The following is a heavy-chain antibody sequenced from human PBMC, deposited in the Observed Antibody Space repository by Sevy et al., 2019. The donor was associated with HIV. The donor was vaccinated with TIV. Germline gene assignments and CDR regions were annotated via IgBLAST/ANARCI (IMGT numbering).Heavy chain of an antibody. CDR3: ARTGYSTVDRVAAADSSLDF. CDR1: GYTFITYG. D-gene: IGHD6-13*01. J-gene: IGHJ4*02. Sequence: ASVKVSCKASGYTFITYGITWVRQAPGQGLEWMGWISGYNVHTKYARELQGTVTITTDTSTSTAYLELRSLTSDDTAVYYCARTGYSTVDRVAAADSSLDFWGQGTLVTVSS. V-gene: IGHV1-18*01. CDR2: ISGYNVHT.